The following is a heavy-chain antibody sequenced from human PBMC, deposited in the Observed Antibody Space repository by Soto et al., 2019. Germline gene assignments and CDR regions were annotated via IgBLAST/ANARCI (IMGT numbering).Heavy chain of an antibody. CDR1: GYTFTSYG. J-gene: IGHJ5*02. Sequence: QVQLVQSGAEVKKPGASVKVSCKASGYTFTSYGISWVRQAPGQGLEWMGWISAYNGNTNYAQNLQGRDTMTTDTSTSTDYLHLRILRSYDTAVYDSSRVEGLTDYGDYRSRGRNWFDPWSQGTLVTVSS. V-gene: IGHV1-18*01. CDR3: SRVEGLTDYGDYRSRGRNWFDP. CDR2: ISAYNGNT. D-gene: IGHD4-17*01.